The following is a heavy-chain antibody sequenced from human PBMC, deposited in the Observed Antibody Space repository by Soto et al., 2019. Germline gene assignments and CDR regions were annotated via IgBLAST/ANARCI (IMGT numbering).Heavy chain of an antibody. V-gene: IGHV1-69*13. D-gene: IGHD2-15*01. CDR3: ARTLVVAATNYYYGMDV. Sequence: AASVKVSCKASGGTFSSYAISWVRQAPGQGLEWMGGIIPIFGTANYAQKFQGRVTITADESASTAYMELSSLRSEDTAVYYCARTLVVAATNYYYGMDVWGQGTTVTVSS. J-gene: IGHJ6*02. CDR2: IIPIFGTA. CDR1: GGTFSSYA.